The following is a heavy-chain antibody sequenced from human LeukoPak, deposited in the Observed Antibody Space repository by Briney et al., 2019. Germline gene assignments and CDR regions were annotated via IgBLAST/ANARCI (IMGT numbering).Heavy chain of an antibody. CDR2: IYPGDSDT. J-gene: IGHJ4*02. D-gene: IGHD3-16*01. CDR3: AIGQPPGD. V-gene: IGHV5-51*01. CDR1: GYSFTNYW. Sequence: GESLKISCKGPGYSFTNYWIGWVRQMPGKGLEWMGIIYPGDSDTRSGPSSQGQAPISAYKSISTAYLQWSSLKASDTAMYYGAIGQPPGDWGQGTLVTVSS.